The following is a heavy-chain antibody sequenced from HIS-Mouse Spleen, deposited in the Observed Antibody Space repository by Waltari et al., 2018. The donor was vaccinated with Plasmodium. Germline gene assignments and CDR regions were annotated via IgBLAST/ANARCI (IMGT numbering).Heavy chain of an antibody. D-gene: IGHD6-13*01. J-gene: IGHJ4*02. CDR3: ARSIAATVTFYFDY. Sequence: QVQLQESGPGLVKPSQTLSLPCTVSGGSFSSGGYSWSWIRQPPGTGLEWIGYIYYSGSTYYNPSLKSRVTISVDTSKNQFSLKLSSVTAADTAVYYCARSIAATVTFYFDYWGQGTLVTVSS. CDR2: IYYSGST. CDR1: GGSFSSGGYS. V-gene: IGHV4-31*03.